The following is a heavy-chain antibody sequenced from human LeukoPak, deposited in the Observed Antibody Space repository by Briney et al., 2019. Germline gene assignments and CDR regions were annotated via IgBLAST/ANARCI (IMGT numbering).Heavy chain of an antibody. CDR1: VFTLSKAW. V-gene: IGHV3-15*01. CDR3: TTVAGTFDY. Sequence: GGALRVSCAASVFTLSKAWIRRVRQAPGEGLEWVCRTKSKTEGRTTDYAAPVKGRFTISRDDSKNTLYLQMNRLKTEDTAVYYCTTVAGTFDYWGQGTRVTVSS. CDR2: TKSKTEGRTT. D-gene: IGHD6-19*01. J-gene: IGHJ4*02.